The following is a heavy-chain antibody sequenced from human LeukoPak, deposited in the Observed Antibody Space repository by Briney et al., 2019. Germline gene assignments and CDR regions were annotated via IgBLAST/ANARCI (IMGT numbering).Heavy chain of an antibody. J-gene: IGHJ5*02. Sequence: PSETLSLTCAVYGGSFSGYYWSWIRQPPGKGLEWIGEINHSGSTNYNPSLKSRVTISVDTSKNQFSLKLSSVTAADTAVYYCARATRIAAAGLWFDPWGQGTLVTVSS. CDR1: GGSFSGYY. CDR2: INHSGST. D-gene: IGHD6-13*01. V-gene: IGHV4-34*01. CDR3: ARATRIAAAGLWFDP.